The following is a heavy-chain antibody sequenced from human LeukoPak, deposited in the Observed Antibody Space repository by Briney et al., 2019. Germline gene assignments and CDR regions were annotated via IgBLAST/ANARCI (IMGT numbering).Heavy chain of an antibody. CDR1: GFTFSSYW. D-gene: IGHD3-22*01. J-gene: IGHJ4*02. CDR3: ATLFITTGY. Sequence: GGXLRLSCAASGFTFSSYWMHWVRQAPGKGLVWVSRINSDGSSTSYADSVKGRFTISRDNAKNTLYSQMNSLRDEDTAVYYCATLFITTGYWGQGTLVTVSS. V-gene: IGHV3-74*01. CDR2: INSDGSST.